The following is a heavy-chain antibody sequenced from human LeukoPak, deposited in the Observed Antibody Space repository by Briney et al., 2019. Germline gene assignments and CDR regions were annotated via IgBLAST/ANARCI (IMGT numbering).Heavy chain of an antibody. CDR3: ARGGNYYDSSGYYSGLGH. Sequence: SVNVSCQACGGTFSSYAISWLRQAPGQGLGWMGGLIPIFGTANYAQKSQGRVTITTDESTSTAYMELSSLRSEDTAVYYCARGGNYYDSSGYYSGLGHWGQGTLVTVSS. V-gene: IGHV1-69*05. J-gene: IGHJ4*02. CDR1: GGTFSSYA. D-gene: IGHD3-22*01. CDR2: LIPIFGTA.